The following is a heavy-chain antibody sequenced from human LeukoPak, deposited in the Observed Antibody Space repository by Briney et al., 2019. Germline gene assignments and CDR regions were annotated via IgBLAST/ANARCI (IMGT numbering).Heavy chain of an antibody. CDR2: ISGSGGST. D-gene: IGHD3-22*01. J-gene: IGHJ4*02. CDR1: GFTFSSYA. CDR3: ANTFFRYYYDSSGPRVDY. V-gene: IGHV3-23*01. Sequence: GGSLRLSCAASGFTFSSYAMSWVRQAPGKGLEWVSAISGSGGSTYHADSVKGRFTISRDNSKNTLYLQMNSLRAEDTAVYYCANTFFRYYYDSSGPRVDYWGQGTLVTVSS.